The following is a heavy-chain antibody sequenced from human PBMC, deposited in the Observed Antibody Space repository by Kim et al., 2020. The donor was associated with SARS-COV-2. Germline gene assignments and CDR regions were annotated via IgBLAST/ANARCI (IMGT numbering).Heavy chain of an antibody. CDR3: ARWITMVRGAMSGFDY. CDR1: GGSISSGGYY. V-gene: IGHV4-31*03. J-gene: IGHJ4*02. D-gene: IGHD3-10*01. CDR2: IYYSGST. Sequence: SETLSLTCTVSGGSISSGGYYWSWIRQHPGKGLEWIRYIYYSGSTYYNPSLKSRVTISVDTSKNQFSLKLSSVTAADTAVYYCARWITMVRGAMSGFDYWGQGTLVTVSS.